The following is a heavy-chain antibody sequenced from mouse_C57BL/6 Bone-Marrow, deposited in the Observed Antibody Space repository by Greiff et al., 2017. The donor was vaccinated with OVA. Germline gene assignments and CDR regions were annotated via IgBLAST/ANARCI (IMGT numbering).Heavy chain of an antibody. CDR1: GFNIKNTY. CDR3: AREGIYCGCAGWYFDV. Sequence: EVQLQESVAELVRPGASVKLSCTASGFNIKNTYMHWVKQRPEQGLEWIGGIDPANGNTKYAPKFQGKATITADTSSNTAYLPLSSLTSDETSIDYCAREGIYCGCAGWYFDVWGTGTTVTVSS. D-gene: IGHD2-2*01. J-gene: IGHJ1*03. V-gene: IGHV14-3*01. CDR2: IDPANGNT.